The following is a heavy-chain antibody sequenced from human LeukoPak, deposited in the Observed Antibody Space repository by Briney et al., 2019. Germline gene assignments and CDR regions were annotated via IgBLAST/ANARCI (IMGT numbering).Heavy chain of an antibody. Sequence: QPGGSLRLSCAASGFTFSSYEMNLVRQAPGKGLEWVSYISSSGSTIYYADSVKGRFTISRDNAKNSLYLQMNSLRAEDTAVYYCARDYYDSSGPPFDYWGQGTLVTVSS. CDR2: ISSSGSTI. D-gene: IGHD3-22*01. J-gene: IGHJ4*02. V-gene: IGHV3-48*03. CDR3: ARDYYDSSGPPFDY. CDR1: GFTFSSYE.